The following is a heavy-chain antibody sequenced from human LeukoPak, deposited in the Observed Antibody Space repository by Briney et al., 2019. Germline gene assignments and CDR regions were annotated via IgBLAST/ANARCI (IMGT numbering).Heavy chain of an antibody. Sequence: ASVKVSCKASGYTFTSYYMHWVRQAPGEGLEWMGIINPTGGSTSYAQKFQGRVTMTRDTSTSTVYMELSSLRSEDTAVYYCARVLDSGRSDHWGQGTLVTVSS. D-gene: IGHD3-10*01. CDR3: ARVLDSGRSDH. CDR1: GYTFTSYY. J-gene: IGHJ4*02. CDR2: INPTGGST. V-gene: IGHV1-46*01.